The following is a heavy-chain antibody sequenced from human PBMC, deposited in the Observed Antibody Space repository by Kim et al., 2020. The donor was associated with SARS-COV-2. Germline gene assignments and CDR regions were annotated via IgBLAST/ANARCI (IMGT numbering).Heavy chain of an antibody. Sequence: GESLKISCKGSGYSFTSYWIGWVRQMPGKGLEWMGIIYPGDSDTRYSPSFQGQVTISADKSISTAYLQWSSLKASDTAMYYCARTLVDTSYGYYYYGMDVWGQGTTVTVSS. CDR2: IYPGDSDT. CDR1: GYSFTSYW. J-gene: IGHJ6*02. V-gene: IGHV5-51*01. D-gene: IGHD5-18*01. CDR3: ARTLVDTSYGYYYYGMDV.